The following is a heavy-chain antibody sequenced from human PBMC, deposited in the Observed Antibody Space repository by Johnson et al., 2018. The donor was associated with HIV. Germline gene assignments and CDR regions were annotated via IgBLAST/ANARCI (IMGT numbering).Heavy chain of an antibody. D-gene: IGHD2-15*01. CDR3: AREGIWYCSGGSCYGAFDI. CDR2: IGTAGNT. V-gene: IGHV3-13*01. Sequence: VQLVESGGGLVQPGGSLRLSCAASGFTFSSYDMHWVRQATGKGLEWVSAIGTAGNTYYPGSVKGRFTISRDNSKNTLYLQMNSLRADDTAVYYCAREGIWYCSGGSCYGAFDIWGQGTMVTVSS. J-gene: IGHJ3*02. CDR1: GFTFSSYD.